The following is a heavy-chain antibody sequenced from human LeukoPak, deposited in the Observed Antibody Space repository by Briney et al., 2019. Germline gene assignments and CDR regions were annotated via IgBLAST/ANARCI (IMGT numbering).Heavy chain of an antibody. Sequence: GESLKISCRASGYIFTSYWLGWVRQTPDKGLEWMGIIYPGDSDTRYSPSFQGQVTISADKSISTAYLQWSSLKASDTAMYYCARPRYGSGSNNAFDIWGQGTMVTVSS. CDR3: ARPRYGSGSNNAFDI. D-gene: IGHD3-10*01. J-gene: IGHJ3*02. CDR1: GYIFTSYW. CDR2: IYPGDSDT. V-gene: IGHV5-51*01.